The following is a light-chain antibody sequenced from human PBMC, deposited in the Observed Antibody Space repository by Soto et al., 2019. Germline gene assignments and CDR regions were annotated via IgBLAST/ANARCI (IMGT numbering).Light chain of an antibody. CDR3: QQRSNGFT. J-gene: IGKJ4*01. CDR1: QSVRTS. Sequence: EVVLTQSPATLSLSPGERATLSCRASQSVRTSLVWYQQKPGQAPRLLIYDASKRATGVPARFSGSGSGTDFSLTISSLEPEDFADYYCQQRSNGFTFGGGTKVEI. V-gene: IGKV3-11*01. CDR2: DAS.